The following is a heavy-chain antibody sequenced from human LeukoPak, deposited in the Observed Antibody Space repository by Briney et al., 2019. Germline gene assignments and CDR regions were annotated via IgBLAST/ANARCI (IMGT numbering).Heavy chain of an antibody. J-gene: IGHJ4*02. CDR2: ITGTDGST. CDR3: AKAFNYGSGYNYKTFDS. D-gene: IGHD3-10*01. V-gene: IGHV3-23*01. CDR1: GFTFSYYA. Sequence: GGSLILSCAASGFTFSYYAMSWVRQAPGEGLEWVSGITGTDGSTYYADSVKGRFTISRDNSKSALYLQMNSLRAEDTALYYCAKAFNYGSGYNYKTFDSWGQGTLVTVSS.